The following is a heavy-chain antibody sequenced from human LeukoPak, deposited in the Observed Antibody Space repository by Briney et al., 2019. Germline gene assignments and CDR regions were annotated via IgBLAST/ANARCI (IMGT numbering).Heavy chain of an antibody. J-gene: IGHJ4*02. CDR2: ISYDGTDD. D-gene: IGHD6-13*01. CDR3: ARSNSSSWHLFDF. CDR1: GFTFSTYA. V-gene: IGHV3-30-3*01. Sequence: GGSLRLSCAASGFTFSTYAMHWVRQTPGKGLEWVAIISYDGTDDHYTDSVKGRFTISRDNSMNTLYLQMNSLRGEDTAVYYCARSNSSSWHLFDFWGQGTLVTVSS.